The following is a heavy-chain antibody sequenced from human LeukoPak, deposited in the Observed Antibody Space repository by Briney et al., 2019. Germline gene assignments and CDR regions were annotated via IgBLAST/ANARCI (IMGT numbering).Heavy chain of an antibody. CDR2: INHSGST. CDR3: ARAGVVNPGAFDI. V-gene: IGHV4-34*01. D-gene: IGHD4-23*01. Sequence: PSETLSLTCAVYGGSFSGYYWSWIRQPPGKGLEWIGEINHSGSTNYNPSLKSRVTISVDTSKNQFSLKLSSVTAADTAVYYCARAGVVNPGAFDIWGQGTMVTVSS. CDR1: GGSFSGYY. J-gene: IGHJ3*02.